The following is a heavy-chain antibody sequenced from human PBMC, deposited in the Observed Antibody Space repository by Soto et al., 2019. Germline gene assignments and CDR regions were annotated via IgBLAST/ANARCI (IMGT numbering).Heavy chain of an antibody. CDR2: IIPNLGIA. D-gene: IGHD4-17*01. CDR1: GGTFSSYT. CDR3: ARVNGGDYGDCFAY. V-gene: IGHV1-69*02. Sequence: QVQLVQSGAEVKKPGSSVKVSCKASGGTFSSYTISWVRQAPGQGLEWMERIIPNLGIATYAQKFQGRVTSTADNSTSTGYMEQSSLRSDDTAVYYCARVNGGDYGDCFAYWVQGGLIRVSS. J-gene: IGHJ4*02.